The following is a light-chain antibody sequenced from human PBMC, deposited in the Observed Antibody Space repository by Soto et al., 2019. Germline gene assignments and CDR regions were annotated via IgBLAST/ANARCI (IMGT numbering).Light chain of an antibody. V-gene: IGKV3-20*01. Sequence: EIVLTQSPGTLSLTAGERATLSCRASQSVSSSYLAWYQQKPGQAPRLLIYGASSRATGIPDRFSGSGSGTDFTLTISRLEPEDFAVYYCQQYGCSPSSTFGQGTKVEIK. CDR1: QSVSSSY. CDR2: GAS. J-gene: IGKJ1*01. CDR3: QQYGCSPSST.